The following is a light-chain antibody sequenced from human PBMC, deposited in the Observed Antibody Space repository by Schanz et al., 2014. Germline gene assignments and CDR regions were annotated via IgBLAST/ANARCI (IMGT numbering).Light chain of an antibody. J-gene: IGKJ5*01. V-gene: IGKV3-11*01. CDR3: QQYGSSLLT. CDR1: QSVSSY. Sequence: EIVLTQSPATLSLSPGERATLSCRASQSVSSYLAWYQQKPGQAPRLLIYGASTRATGIPARFSGSGSGTDFTLTISSLEPEDFAVYYCQQYGSSLLTFGQGTRLEIK. CDR2: GAS.